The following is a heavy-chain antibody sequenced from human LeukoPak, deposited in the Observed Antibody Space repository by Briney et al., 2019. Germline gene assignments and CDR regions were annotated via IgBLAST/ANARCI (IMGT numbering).Heavy chain of an antibody. CDR1: GYTFTSYG. CDR3: ARSSDYGDYVGGAFDI. CDR2: ISAYNGNT. J-gene: IGHJ3*02. Sequence: ASVKVSCKASGYTFTSYGISWARQAPGQGLEWMGWISAYNGNTNYAQKLQGRVTMTTDTSTSTAYMELRSLRSDDTAVYYCARSSDYGDYVGGAFDIWGQGTMVTVSS. D-gene: IGHD4-17*01. V-gene: IGHV1-18*01.